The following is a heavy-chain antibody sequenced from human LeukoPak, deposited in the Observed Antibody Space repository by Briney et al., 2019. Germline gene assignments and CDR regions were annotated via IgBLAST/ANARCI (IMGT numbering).Heavy chain of an antibody. Sequence: PAGSLRLSCAASGFTFSSYAMSWVRQAPGKGLKWVSALSGSGGSTYYADSVKGRFTIARDNSKNSLYLQMNRLKAEDTAVYYSAKAGAYSGSYQSYFDYWGEGTLVTVSS. CDR2: LSGSGGST. CDR1: GFTFSSYA. J-gene: IGHJ4*02. D-gene: IGHD1-26*01. V-gene: IGHV3-23*01. CDR3: AKAGAYSGSYQSYFDY.